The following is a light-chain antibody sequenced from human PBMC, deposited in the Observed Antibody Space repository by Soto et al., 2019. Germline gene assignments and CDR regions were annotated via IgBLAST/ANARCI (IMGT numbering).Light chain of an antibody. CDR3: QQYNKGPVT. CDR2: GTS. Sequence: EIVMTQSPATLSVSQGERATLSCRASQSVSSNLAWYQQKPGQAPRLLIYGTSTRATGIPARFSGSGSGPEFTLTIRSLQSEDFAVYYCQQYNKGPVTYGQGTKVDIK. V-gene: IGKV3-15*01. J-gene: IGKJ1*01. CDR1: QSVSSN.